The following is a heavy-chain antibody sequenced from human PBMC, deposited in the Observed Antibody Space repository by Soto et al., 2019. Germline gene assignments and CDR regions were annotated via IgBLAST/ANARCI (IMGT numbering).Heavy chain of an antibody. V-gene: IGHV1-69*12. CDR3: ARDTYCSGGSCYDY. Sequence: QVQLVQSGAEVKKPGSSVKVSCKAPGGTFSSYAISWVRQAPGQGLEWMGGIIPIFGTANYAQKFQGRVTITADESTSTAYMELSSLRSEDTAVYYCARDTYCSGGSCYDYWGQGTLVTVSS. CDR2: IIPIFGTA. D-gene: IGHD2-15*01. CDR1: GGTFSSYA. J-gene: IGHJ4*02.